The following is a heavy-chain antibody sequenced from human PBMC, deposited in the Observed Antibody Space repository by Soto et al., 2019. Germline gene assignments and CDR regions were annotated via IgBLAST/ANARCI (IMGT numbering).Heavy chain of an antibody. CDR1: GGTFSSYA. CDR3: ARDFGGAEASDY. J-gene: IGHJ4*02. D-gene: IGHD3-16*01. Sequence: SVKVSCKASGGTFSSYAISWVRQAPGQGLEWMGGIIPVFGTANYAQKFQGRVTITADESTSTAYMELSSLRSEDTAVYYCARDFGGAEASDYWGQGTLVTVSS. V-gene: IGHV1-69*13. CDR2: IIPVFGTA.